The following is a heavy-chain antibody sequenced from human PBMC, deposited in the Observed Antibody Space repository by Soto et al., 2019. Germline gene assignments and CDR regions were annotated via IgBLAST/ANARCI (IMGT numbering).Heavy chain of an antibody. CDR1: GYTFTTFR. CDR2: INAGNGDT. V-gene: IGHV1-3*01. J-gene: IGHJ4*02. Sequence: ASVKVSCKASGYTFTTFRMHWVRQAPGQRLEWMGWINAGNGDTKYSQKFQGRVTITRDTSASTAYMELSSLRSEDTAVYYCARDPYDYWGQGTLVTVSS. CDR3: ARDPYDY.